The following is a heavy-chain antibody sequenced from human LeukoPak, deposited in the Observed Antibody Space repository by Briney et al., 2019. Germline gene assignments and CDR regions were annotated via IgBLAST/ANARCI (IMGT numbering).Heavy chain of an antibody. CDR1: GYTLTELS. CDR3: ARDLDYYDSSGYHYY. V-gene: IGHV1-69*05. D-gene: IGHD3-22*01. CDR2: IIPIFGTA. J-gene: IGHJ4*02. Sequence: SVKVSCKVSGYTLTELSMHWVRQAPGQGLEWMGGIIPIFGTANYAQKFQGRVTITTDESTSTAYMELSSLRSEDTAVYYCARDLDYYDSSGYHYYWGQGTLVTVSS.